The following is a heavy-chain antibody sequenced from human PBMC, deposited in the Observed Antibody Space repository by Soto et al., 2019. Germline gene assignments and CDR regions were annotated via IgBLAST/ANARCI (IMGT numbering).Heavy chain of an antibody. D-gene: IGHD6-13*01. CDR2: IYHSGST. CDR3: ARDKRWQQLGAPNWFDP. J-gene: IGHJ5*02. CDR1: SGSISSSNW. Sequence: SETLSLTCAVSSGSISSSNWWSWVRQPPGQGLEWIGEIYHSGSTNYNPSLKSRVTISVDKSKNQFSLKLSSVTAADTAVYYCARDKRWQQLGAPNWFDPWGQGTLVTVSS. V-gene: IGHV4-4*02.